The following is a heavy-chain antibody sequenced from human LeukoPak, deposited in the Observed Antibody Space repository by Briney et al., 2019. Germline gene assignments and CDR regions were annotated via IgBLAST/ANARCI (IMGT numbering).Heavy chain of an antibody. CDR2: INHSGST. V-gene: IGHV4-34*01. CDR1: GGSFSGYY. CDR3: VESVATVDKRTRYYFDY. D-gene: IGHD4-23*01. J-gene: IGHJ4*02. Sequence: SETLSLTCAVYGGSFSGYYWSWIRQPPGKGLEWIGEINHSGSTNYNPSLKSRVTISVDTSKNQFSLKLSSVTAADTAVYYCVESVATVDKRTRYYFDYWGQGTLVTVSS.